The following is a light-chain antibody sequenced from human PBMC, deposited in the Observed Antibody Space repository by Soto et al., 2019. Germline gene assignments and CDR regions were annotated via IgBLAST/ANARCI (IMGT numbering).Light chain of an antibody. V-gene: IGLV1-44*01. CDR3: AAWDDSLNGVV. CDR2: SNT. Sequence: SVLTQPPSASGTPGQTXAXXXXXXXXXIGSHTVNWYQQLPGTAPRLLIYSNTQRPSGVPDRFSGSKSGTSASLAISGLQSEYEGDYYCAAWDDSLNGVVFGGGTKVTVL. CDR1: XXXIGSHT. J-gene: IGLJ2*01.